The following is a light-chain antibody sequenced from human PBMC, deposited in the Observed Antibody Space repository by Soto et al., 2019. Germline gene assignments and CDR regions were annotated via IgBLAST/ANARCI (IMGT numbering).Light chain of an antibody. J-gene: IGLJ2*01. Sequence: QSALTQPASVSGSPGQSITISCAGTKSDVGHYDYVSWYQQHANTAPKLMIYEVNKRPSGISNRFSGSKSGNTASLTISGLHTEDEADYYCASYTSSGTRVFGGGTKLTVL. CDR1: KSDVGHYDY. V-gene: IGLV2-14*01. CDR3: ASYTSSGTRV. CDR2: EVN.